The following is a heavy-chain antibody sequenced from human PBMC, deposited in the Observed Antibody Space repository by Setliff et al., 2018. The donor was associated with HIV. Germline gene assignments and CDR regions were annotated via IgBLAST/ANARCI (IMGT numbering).Heavy chain of an antibody. D-gene: IGHD1-26*01. CDR1: GDCISSTNW. Sequence: KPSETLSLTCTVSGDCISSTNWWGWIRQPPGKGLEWIGCVYSTGSTNYNPSLKSRVTMSVDTSKNHFSLKLSSVTALDTAVYYCAGKLPGMGYFDYWGQGTLVTVSS. V-gene: IGHV4-28*06. CDR2: VYSTGST. J-gene: IGHJ4*02. CDR3: AGKLPGMGYFDY.